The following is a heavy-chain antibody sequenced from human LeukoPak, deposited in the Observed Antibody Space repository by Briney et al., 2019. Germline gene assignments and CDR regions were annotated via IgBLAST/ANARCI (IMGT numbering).Heavy chain of an antibody. CDR2: IYHSGST. D-gene: IGHD3-10*01. V-gene: IGHV4-38-2*02. CDR3: ARAAILWFGELSNHAFDI. CDR1: GYSISSGYY. Sequence: SETLSLTCTVSGYSISSGYYWGWIRQPPGKGLEWIGSIYHSGSTYYNPSLKSRVTISVDTSKNQFSLKLSSVTAADTAVYYCARAAILWFGELSNHAFDIWGQGTMVTVSS. J-gene: IGHJ3*02.